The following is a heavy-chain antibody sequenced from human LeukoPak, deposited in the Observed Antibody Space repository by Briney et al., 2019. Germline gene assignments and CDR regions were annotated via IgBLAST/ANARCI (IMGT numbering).Heavy chain of an antibody. CDR1: GFTFSSYS. J-gene: IGHJ4*02. D-gene: IGHD3-9*01. V-gene: IGHV3-21*01. Sequence: KPGLSLRLSCAASGFTFSSYSMNWVRQAPGKGLEWVSSISSSSSYIYYADSVKGRFTISRGNAKNSLYLQMNSLRAEDTAVYYCARVEDYDILTGFDYWGQGTLVTVSS. CDR2: ISSSSSYI. CDR3: ARVEDYDILTGFDY.